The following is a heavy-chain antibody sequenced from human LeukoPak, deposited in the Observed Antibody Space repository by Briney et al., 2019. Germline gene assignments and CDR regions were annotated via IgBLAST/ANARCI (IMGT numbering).Heavy chain of an antibody. CDR1: GYTFTSYY. CDR3: ARSIAAAGTAVAFDI. Sequence: ASVKVSCKASGYTFTSYYMHWARQAPGQGLEWMGIINPSGGSTSYAQKFQGRITMTRDTSTSTVYMELSSLRSEDTAVYYCARSIAAAGTAVAFDIWGQGTMVTVSS. J-gene: IGHJ3*02. D-gene: IGHD6-13*01. CDR2: INPSGGST. V-gene: IGHV1-46*01.